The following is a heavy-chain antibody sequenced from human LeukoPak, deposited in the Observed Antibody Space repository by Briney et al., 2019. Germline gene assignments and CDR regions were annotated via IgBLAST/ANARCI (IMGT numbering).Heavy chain of an antibody. CDR3: ARLKARDAFDI. J-gene: IGHJ3*02. CDR1: DGSFSSYS. V-gene: IGHV4-59*08. CDR2: IYYSGST. Sequence: PSETLSLTCTVSDGSFSSYSWNWIRQPPGRGLEWIGYIYYSGSTIYNPSLRSRVTISIDTSKNQSSLKLTSVTAADTAVYYCARLKARDAFDIWGQGTMVTVSS.